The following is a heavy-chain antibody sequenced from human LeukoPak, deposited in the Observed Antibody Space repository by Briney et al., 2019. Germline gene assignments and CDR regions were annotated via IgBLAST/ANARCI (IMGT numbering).Heavy chain of an antibody. CDR3: ARWGLIAAAGTGWFDP. D-gene: IGHD6-13*01. J-gene: IGHJ5*02. CDR2: IYYSGST. Sequence: TPSETLSLTCTVSGGSISSSSYYWGWIRQPPGKGLEWIGSIYYSGSTYYNPSLKSRVTISVDTSKNQFSLKLSSVTAADTAVYYCARWGLIAAAGTGWFDPWGQGTLVTVSS. CDR1: GGSISSSSYY. V-gene: IGHV4-39*01.